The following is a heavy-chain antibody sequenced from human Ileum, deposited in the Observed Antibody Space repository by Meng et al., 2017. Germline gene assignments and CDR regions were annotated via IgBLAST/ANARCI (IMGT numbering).Heavy chain of an antibody. D-gene: IGHD4-17*01. Sequence: VQLVESRGYLFQPGGSLKLSCAASWFTLSDSSMHWVRQPSGKGLEWVGRIRSKVHSYGTAYAASVEGRFTISRDDSKNTAYLQMNSLKTEDTAVYYCTRTQGDYVVDYWGQGTLVTVSS. CDR1: WFTLSDSS. CDR3: TRTQGDYVVDY. J-gene: IGHJ4*02. CDR2: IRSKVHSYGT. V-gene: IGHV3-73*02.